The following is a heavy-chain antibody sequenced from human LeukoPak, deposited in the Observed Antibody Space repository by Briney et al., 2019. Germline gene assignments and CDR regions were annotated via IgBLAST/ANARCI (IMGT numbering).Heavy chain of an antibody. CDR3: ARAGDGYNDAFDI. D-gene: IGHD5-24*01. V-gene: IGHV3-21*01. J-gene: IGHJ3*02. Sequence: GGSLKLSCAASGFTFSRYTMNWVRQAPGKGLEWVSSISASSLYIYYADSLKGQFTISRDNAKNSLYLQMNSLRAEDTAVYYCARAGDGYNDAFDIWGEGPMVTVPS. CDR1: GFTFSRYT. CDR2: ISASSLYI.